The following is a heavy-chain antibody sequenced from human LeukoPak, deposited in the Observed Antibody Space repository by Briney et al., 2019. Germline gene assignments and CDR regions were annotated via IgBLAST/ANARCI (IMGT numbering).Heavy chain of an antibody. CDR1: GFNFEEYG. D-gene: IGHD3-22*01. V-gene: IGHV3-20*04. CDR3: VRGSFFYYDKSDMDV. J-gene: IGHJ6*03. Sequence: GGSLRLSCVASGFNFEEYGMSWVRRVPGKGLEWVSGINWSGGSRGYADSVKGRFTISRDNAKNSVYLQMNSLRAEDTALYYCVRGSFFYYDKSDMDVWGKGTTVTVS. CDR2: INWSGGSR.